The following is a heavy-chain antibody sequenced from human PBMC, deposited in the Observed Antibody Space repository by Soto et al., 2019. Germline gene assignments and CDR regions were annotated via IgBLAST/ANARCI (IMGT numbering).Heavy chain of an antibody. Sequence: GESLKISCKGSGYSFSNYWIAWVRQMPGKGLEWMGIIYPADSDIRYSPSFQGQVTIAADKSISSAYLQWSSLKASDTAMYYCARLYGGQLGHWGQGTLVTVSS. D-gene: IGHD4-17*01. CDR3: ARLYGGQLGH. V-gene: IGHV5-51*01. CDR2: IYPADSDI. CDR1: GYSFSNYW. J-gene: IGHJ4*02.